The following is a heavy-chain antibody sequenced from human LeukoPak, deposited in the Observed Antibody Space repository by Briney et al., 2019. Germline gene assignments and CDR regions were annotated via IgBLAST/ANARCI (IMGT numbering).Heavy chain of an antibody. V-gene: IGHV3-64*01. CDR2: VSPDGRTT. D-gene: IGHD2-2*01. Sequence: PGGSLRLSCAASGLIFDYYSMHWVRQAPGKGLEYVSVVSPDGRTTYYTNSVKGRFTISRDNSKNTIYLQMGSLRDDDTAVYYCAREQPAGSTDYWGQGTLVTVSS. CDR1: GLIFDYYS. J-gene: IGHJ4*02. CDR3: AREQPAGSTDY.